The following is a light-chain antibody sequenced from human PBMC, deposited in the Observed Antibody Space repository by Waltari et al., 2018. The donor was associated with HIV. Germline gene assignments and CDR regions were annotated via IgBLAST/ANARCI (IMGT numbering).Light chain of an antibody. CDR3: QSYDSSLSDLL. J-gene: IGLJ3*02. CDR2: RNN. CDR1: SSNIGAGYD. Sequence: QSVLTQPPSVSGAPGQRVTIPCTGSSSNIGAGYDVHWYQQLPGKAPTLLISRNNHRPSGVPDRFSGSKSGTSTSLAITGLQAEEEADYYCQSYDSSLSDLLFGGGTKLTVL. V-gene: IGLV1-40*01.